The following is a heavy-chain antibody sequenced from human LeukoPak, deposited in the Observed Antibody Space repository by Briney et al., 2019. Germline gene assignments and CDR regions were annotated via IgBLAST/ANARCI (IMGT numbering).Heavy chain of an antibody. Sequence: IYYSGSTNYNPSLKSRVTISVDTSKNQFSLKLSSVTAADTAVYYCARARAGIAASSGAFDIRGQGTMVTVSS. CDR2: IYYSGST. D-gene: IGHD6-13*01. CDR3: ARARAGIAASSGAFDI. V-gene: IGHV4-59*01. J-gene: IGHJ3*02.